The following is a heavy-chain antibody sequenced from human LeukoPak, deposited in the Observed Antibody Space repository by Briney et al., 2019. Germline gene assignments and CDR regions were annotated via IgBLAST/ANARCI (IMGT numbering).Heavy chain of an antibody. J-gene: IGHJ4*02. CDR2: INAGNGNT. CDR1: GYTFTSYT. CDR3: ARDPSTIAVAGPGDDY. D-gene: IGHD6-19*01. Sequence: ASVKVSCKASGYTFTSYTMHWVRQAPGQRLEWMGWINAGNGNTKYSQEFQGRVTITRDTSASTAYMELSRLRSDDTAVYYCARDPSTIAVAGPGDDYWGQGTLVTVSS. V-gene: IGHV1-3*01.